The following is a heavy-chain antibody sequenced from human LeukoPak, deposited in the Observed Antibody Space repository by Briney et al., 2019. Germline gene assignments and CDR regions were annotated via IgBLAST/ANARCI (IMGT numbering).Heavy chain of an antibody. CDR2: INHSGST. J-gene: IGHJ4*02. Sequence: KASETLSLTCAVYGGSFSGYYWSWIRQPPGKGLEWIGEINHSGSTNYNPSLKSRVTISVDTSKNQFSLKLSSVTAADTAVYYCARDRQYCSGGSCYDYFDYWGQGTLVTVSS. D-gene: IGHD2-15*01. CDR3: ARDRQYCSGGSCYDYFDY. CDR1: GGSFSGYY. V-gene: IGHV4-34*01.